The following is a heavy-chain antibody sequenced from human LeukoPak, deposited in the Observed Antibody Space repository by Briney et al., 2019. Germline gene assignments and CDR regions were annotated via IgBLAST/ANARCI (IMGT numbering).Heavy chain of an antibody. J-gene: IGHJ4*02. V-gene: IGHV4-39*01. CDR2: IYYSGST. Sequence: SETLSLTCTVSGGSISSSSFYWGWIRQPPGKGLQWIGSIYYSGSTYYNPSLKSRVTISVDTSKNQFPLKLSSVTAADTAVYYCARLKLSFAYWGQGTLVTVSS. CDR3: ARLKLSFAY. CDR1: GGSISSSSFY.